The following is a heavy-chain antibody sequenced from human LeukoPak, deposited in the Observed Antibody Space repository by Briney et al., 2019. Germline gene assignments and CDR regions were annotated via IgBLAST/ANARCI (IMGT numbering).Heavy chain of an antibody. Sequence: SETLSLTCAVSGYSISSGYYWGWIRQPPGKGLEWIGSIYHSGRTFYNPSLKSRVTISVDTSKNQFSLKLSSVTAADTAAYYCARHRGGFDLWGQGTMVTVSS. V-gene: IGHV4-38-2*01. J-gene: IGHJ3*01. CDR3: ARHRGGFDL. D-gene: IGHD2-15*01. CDR1: GYSISSGYY. CDR2: IYHSGRT.